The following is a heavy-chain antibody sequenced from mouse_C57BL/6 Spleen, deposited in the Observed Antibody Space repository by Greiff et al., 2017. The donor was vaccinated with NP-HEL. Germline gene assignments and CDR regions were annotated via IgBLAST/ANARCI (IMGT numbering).Heavy chain of an antibody. CDR2: IDPETGGT. V-gene: IGHV1-15*01. J-gene: IGHJ3*01. D-gene: IGHD3-2*01. Sequence: QVQLKESGAELVRPGASVTLSCKASGYTFTDYEMHWVKQTPVHGLEWIGAIDPETGGTAYNQKFKGKALLTADKSSSTAYMELRSLTSEDSAVYYCTRGGETAWFAYWGQGTLVTVSA. CDR1: GYTFTDYE. CDR3: TRGGETAWFAY.